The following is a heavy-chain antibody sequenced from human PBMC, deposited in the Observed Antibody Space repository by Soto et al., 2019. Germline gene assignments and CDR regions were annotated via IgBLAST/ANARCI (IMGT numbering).Heavy chain of an antibody. J-gene: IGHJ6*02. CDR1: GGSFSGYY. CDR2: INHSGST. D-gene: IGHD6-13*01. CDR3: VREVGSSSWFGRTYYYYGMDV. V-gene: IGHV4-34*01. Sequence: SETLSLTCAVYGGSFSGYYWSWIRQPPGKGLEWIGEINHSGSTNYNPSLKSRVTISVDTSKNQFSLKLSSVTAADTAVYYCVREVGSSSWFGRTYYYYGMDVWGQGTTVTVSS.